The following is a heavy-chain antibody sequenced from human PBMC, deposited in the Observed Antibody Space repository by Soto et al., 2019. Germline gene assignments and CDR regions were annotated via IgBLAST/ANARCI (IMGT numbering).Heavy chain of an antibody. J-gene: IGHJ4*02. V-gene: IGHV1-18*01. CDR3: VRDGGVVVPRTLWWTFDY. Sequence: QVQLVQSGAAVVKPGASVKVSCKASGYSFTSYAISWVRQAPGQGLEWMGWISASNGNTDYAQKLQGRVTMTTDTSTSTTHMELRSLRSDDTAVYYCVRDGGVVVPRTLWWTFDYWGPGTLVTVSS. CDR2: ISASNGNT. D-gene: IGHD2-15*01. CDR1: GYSFTSYA.